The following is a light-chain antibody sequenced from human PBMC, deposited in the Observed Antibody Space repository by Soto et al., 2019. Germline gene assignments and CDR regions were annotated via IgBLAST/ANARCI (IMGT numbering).Light chain of an antibody. J-gene: IGKJ1*01. V-gene: IGKV1-9*01. CDR2: TAS. Sequence: DIQLTPSPSFLSASVVDRVTITCRASQGISSYLAWYQQKPGKAPKLLISTASTLQSGVPSRFSGSGSGTEFTLTISSLQPEDFAVYYCQQYNNWPTWTFGQGTKVDIK. CDR1: QGISSY. CDR3: QQYNNWPTWT.